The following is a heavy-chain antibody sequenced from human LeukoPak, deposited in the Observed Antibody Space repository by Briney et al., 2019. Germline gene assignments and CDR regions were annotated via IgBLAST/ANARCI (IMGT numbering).Heavy chain of an antibody. Sequence: GGSLRLSCAASGFTYSSYAMSWVRQAPGKGLEWVSAISGSGGSTYYADSVKGRFTISRDNSKNTLYLQMNSLRAEDTAVYYCAKGPGNYYYYYYMDVWGKGTTVTISS. CDR1: GFTYSSYA. J-gene: IGHJ6*03. CDR3: AKGPGNYYYYYYMDV. CDR2: ISGSGGST. V-gene: IGHV3-23*01. D-gene: IGHD3-10*01.